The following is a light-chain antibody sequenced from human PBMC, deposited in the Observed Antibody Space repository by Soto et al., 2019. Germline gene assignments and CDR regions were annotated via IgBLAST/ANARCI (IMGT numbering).Light chain of an antibody. CDR2: AAS. CDR3: QQSYSTPQT. CDR1: RSISIY. J-gene: IGKJ5*01. V-gene: IGKV1-39*01. Sequence: IQMTQSPSSLSTSVGARVTITCRASRSISIYLNWYQQKPGKAPKVLIYAASSLQSGVPSRFSGSGSGTDFTLTISSLQPEDFATYYCQQSYSTPQTFGQGTRLEIK.